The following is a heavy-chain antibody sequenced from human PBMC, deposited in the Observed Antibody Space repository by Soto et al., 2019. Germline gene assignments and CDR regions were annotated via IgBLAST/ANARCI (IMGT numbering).Heavy chain of an antibody. CDR1: GFTVSSNY. V-gene: IGHV3-66*01. D-gene: IGHD3-22*01. Sequence: EVQLVESGGGLVQPGGSLRLSCAASGFTVSSNYMSWVRQAPGKGLEWVSVIYSGGTTYYADSVKGRFTISRDNSKNPLYLQMNRLRAEDTAVYYCARNGDSSDYRGWFDPWGQGTLVTVSS. J-gene: IGHJ5*02. CDR2: IYSGGTT. CDR3: ARNGDSSDYRGWFDP.